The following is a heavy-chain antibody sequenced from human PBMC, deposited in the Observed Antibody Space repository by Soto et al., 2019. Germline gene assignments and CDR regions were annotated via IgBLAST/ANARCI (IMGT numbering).Heavy chain of an antibody. CDR1: GFTFSTYW. CDR3: VRGMDV. CDR2: INQDGSEK. J-gene: IGHJ6*02. V-gene: IGHV3-7*01. Sequence: EVQLVESGGGLVQPGGSLRLSCTASGFTFSTYWMTWGRQAPGKGLEWVANINQDGSEKYYVGSVKGRFTMSRDNAKNSLYLQMNSLRAEDPAVYYCVRGMDVWGQGTTVTVSS.